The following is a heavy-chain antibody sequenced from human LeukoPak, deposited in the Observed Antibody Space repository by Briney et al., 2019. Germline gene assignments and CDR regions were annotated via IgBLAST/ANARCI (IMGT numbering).Heavy chain of an antibody. CDR1: GYTFSGYY. CDR2: IIPIFGTA. CDR3: ARDQTYSSGWYSLGWFDP. Sequence: SVKVSCKASGYTFSGYYIHWVRQAPGQGLEWMGGIIPIFGTANYAQKFQGRVTITADESTSTAYMELSSLRSEDTAVYYCARDQTYSSGWYSLGWFDPWGQGTLVTVSS. D-gene: IGHD6-19*01. J-gene: IGHJ5*02. V-gene: IGHV1-69*13.